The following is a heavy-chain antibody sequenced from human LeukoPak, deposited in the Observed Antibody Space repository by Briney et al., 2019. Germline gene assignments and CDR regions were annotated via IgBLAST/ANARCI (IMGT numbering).Heavy chain of an antibody. CDR2: ISGSDDGT. Sequence: GGSLRLSCAASGFTFSTYAMSWVRQIPGKGLEWLSAISGSDDGTYYADSVKGRFTISRDNSRNTLYLQMNTLRAEDTAVYFCAKSPVSSCRGSFCYPLDYWGQGNLVTVSS. V-gene: IGHV3-23*01. CDR1: GFTFSTYA. CDR3: AKSPVSSCRGSFCYPLDY. D-gene: IGHD2-15*01. J-gene: IGHJ4*02.